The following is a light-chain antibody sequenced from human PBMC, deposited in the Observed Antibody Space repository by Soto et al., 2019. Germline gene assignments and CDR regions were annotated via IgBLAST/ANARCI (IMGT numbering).Light chain of an antibody. Sequence: EIMLSNSPGSLSLSQGERATLSCRASPSVSSSYLAWYQQKPGQAPRLLIYDASRRATGIPARFSGSGSGTDFPLTITIPEPEDSAVYYCQQRSNWPPWTFGQRTNADI. J-gene: IGKJ1*01. CDR3: QQRSNWPPWT. V-gene: IGKV3D-20*02. CDR2: DAS. CDR1: PSVSSSY.